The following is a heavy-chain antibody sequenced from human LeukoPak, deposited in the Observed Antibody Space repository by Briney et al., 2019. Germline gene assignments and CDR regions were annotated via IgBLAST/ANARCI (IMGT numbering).Heavy chain of an antibody. CDR3: AEAPRCGSCPFFDY. CDR2: IWYDGSNK. J-gene: IGHJ4*02. D-gene: IGHD2-15*01. Sequence: PGRSLRLSCAASGFTFSSYGMHWVRQAPGKGLEWVAVIWYDGSNKYYADSVKGRFTISRDNSKNTLYLQMNSLRAEDTAVYYCAEAPRCGSCPFFDYWGQGTLVTVSS. CDR1: GFTFSSYG. V-gene: IGHV3-33*06.